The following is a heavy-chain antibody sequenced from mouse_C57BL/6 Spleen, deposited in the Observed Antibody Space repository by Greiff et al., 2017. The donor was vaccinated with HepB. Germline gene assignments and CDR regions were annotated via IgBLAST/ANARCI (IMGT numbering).Heavy chain of an antibody. J-gene: IGHJ2*01. CDR2: IDPANGNT. Sequence: SVAELVRPGASVKLSCTASGFDIKNTYMHWVKQRPEQGLEWIGRIDPANGNTKYAPKFQGKATITADTASNTAYLQLSSLTSEATAIYYCARWDYINYVKGFDYWGQGTTLTVSS. V-gene: IGHV14-3*01. CDR1: GFDIKNTY. D-gene: IGHD2-5*01. CDR3: ARWDYINYVKGFDY.